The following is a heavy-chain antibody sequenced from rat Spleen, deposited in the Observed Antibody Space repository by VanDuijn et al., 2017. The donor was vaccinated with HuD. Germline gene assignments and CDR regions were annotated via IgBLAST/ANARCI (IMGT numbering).Heavy chain of an antibody. J-gene: IGHJ2*01. CDR1: GFSLTSYH. CDR2: ISYEGSST. CDR3: ATRDNNFAY. Sequence: VRLKESGPGLVQPSQTLSVTCTVSGFSLTSYHVSWVRQAPGKGLEWVASISYEGSSTYYGDSVKGRFTISRDNAKSTLYLQMNSLRSEDTATYYCATRDNNFAYWGQGVMVTVSS. V-gene: IGHV5-22*01. D-gene: IGHD1-10*01.